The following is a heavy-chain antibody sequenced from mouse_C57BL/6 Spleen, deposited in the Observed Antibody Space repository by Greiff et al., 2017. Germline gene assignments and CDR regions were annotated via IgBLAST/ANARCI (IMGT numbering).Heavy chain of an antibody. CDR2: IDPSDSYT. D-gene: IGHD2-3*01. CDR3: ARCSAYDGYLAWFAY. CDR1: GYTFTSYW. V-gene: IGHV1-50*01. Sequence: VQLQQPGAELVKPGASVKLSCKASGYTFTSYWMQWVKQRPGQGLEWIGEIDPSDSYTNYNQKFKGKATLTVDTASSTAYMQLSSLTSEDSAVYYCARCSAYDGYLAWFAYWGQGTLVTVSA. J-gene: IGHJ3*01.